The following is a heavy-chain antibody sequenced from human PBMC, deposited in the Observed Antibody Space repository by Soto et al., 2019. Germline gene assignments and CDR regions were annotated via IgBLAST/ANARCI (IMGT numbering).Heavy chain of an antibody. CDR2: ITSSTTI. V-gene: IGHV3-48*02. D-gene: IGHD1-1*01. Sequence: LVESGGGLVQPGGSLRLSCEASGLNFSTYGFNWVRQAPGKGLEWVSYITSSTTIYYADSVRGRFTTSRDNAKNSLYLQMNSLRDEDTAVYYCARQRNGAGDVWGQGTTVTVSS. J-gene: IGHJ6*02. CDR1: GLNFSTYG. CDR3: ARQRNGAGDV.